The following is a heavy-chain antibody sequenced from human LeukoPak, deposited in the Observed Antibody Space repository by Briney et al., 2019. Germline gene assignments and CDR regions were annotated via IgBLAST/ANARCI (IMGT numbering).Heavy chain of an antibody. Sequence: VASVKVSCKASGYTFTSYYMHWVRQAPGQGLEWMGIINPSGGSTNYAQKFQGRVTMTRDTSTSTVYMELSSLRSEDTAVSYCARSWLGYCSGDSCYSIDYWGQGTLVTVSS. D-gene: IGHD2-15*01. J-gene: IGHJ4*02. V-gene: IGHV1-46*01. CDR1: GYTFTSYY. CDR2: INPSGGST. CDR3: ARSWLGYCSGDSCYSIDY.